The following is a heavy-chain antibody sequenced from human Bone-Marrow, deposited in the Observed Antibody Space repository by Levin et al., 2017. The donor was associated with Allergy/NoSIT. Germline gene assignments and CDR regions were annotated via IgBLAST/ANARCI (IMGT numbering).Heavy chain of an antibody. D-gene: IGHD2-21*01. CDR3: ARQLQNDWRTSYYYYGMDG. CDR1: GGTFSSYA. CDR2: IIPIFGTA. V-gene: IGHV1-69*13. Sequence: GASVKVSCKASGGTFSSYAISWVRQAPGQGLEWMGGIIPIFGTANYAQKFQGRVTITADESTSTAYMELSSLRSEDTAVYYCARQLQNDWRTSYYYYGMDGWGQGTTVTVSS. J-gene: IGHJ6*02.